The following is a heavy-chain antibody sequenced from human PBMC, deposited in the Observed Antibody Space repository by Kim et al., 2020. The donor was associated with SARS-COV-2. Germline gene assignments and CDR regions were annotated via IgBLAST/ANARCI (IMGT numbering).Heavy chain of an antibody. CDR2: ISWDGGST. Sequence: GGSLRLSCAASGFTFDDYTMHWVRQAPGKGLEWVSLISWDGGSTYYADSVKGRFTISRDNSKNSLYLQMNSLRTEDTALYYCAKDIGAAGIPWYFDLWGRGTLVTVSS. CDR1: GFTFDDYT. D-gene: IGHD6-13*01. CDR3: AKDIGAAGIPWYFDL. J-gene: IGHJ2*01. V-gene: IGHV3-43*01.